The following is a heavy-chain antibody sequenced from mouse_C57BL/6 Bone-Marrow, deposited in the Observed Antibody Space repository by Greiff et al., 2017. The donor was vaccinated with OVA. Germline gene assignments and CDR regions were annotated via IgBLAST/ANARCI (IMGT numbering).Heavy chain of an antibody. CDR2: ISSGSSTI. CDR3: ARRTTVVPHYFDY. CDR1: GFTFSDYG. V-gene: IGHV5-17*01. J-gene: IGHJ2*01. Sequence: EVQGVESGGGLVKPGGSLKLSCAASGFTFSDYGMHWVRQAPEKGLEWVAYISSGSSTIYYADTVKGRFTISRDNAKNPLFLQMTSLRSEDTAMYYCARRTTVVPHYFDYWGQGTTLTVSS. D-gene: IGHD1-1*01.